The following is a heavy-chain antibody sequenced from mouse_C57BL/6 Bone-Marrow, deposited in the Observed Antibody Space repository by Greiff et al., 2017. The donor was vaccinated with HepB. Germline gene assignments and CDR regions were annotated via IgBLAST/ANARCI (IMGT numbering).Heavy chain of an antibody. CDR2: IRSKSNNYAT. J-gene: IGHJ1*03. Sequence: EVQLVESGGGLVQPKGSLKLSCAASGFSFNTYAMNWVRQAPGKGLEWVARIRSKSNNYATYYADSVKDRFTISRDDSESMLYLQMNNLKTEDTAMYYCVRHGIYYDYDGYFDVWGTGTTVTVSS. D-gene: IGHD2-4*01. CDR1: GFSFNTYA. CDR3: VRHGIYYDYDGYFDV. V-gene: IGHV10-1*01.